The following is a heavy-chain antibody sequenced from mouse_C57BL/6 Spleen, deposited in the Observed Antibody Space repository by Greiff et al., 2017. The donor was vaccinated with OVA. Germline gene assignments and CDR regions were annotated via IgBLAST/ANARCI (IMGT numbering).Heavy chain of an antibody. CDR2: IYPSDSET. Sequence: QVQLQQPGAELVRPGSSVKLSCKASGYTFTSYWMDWVKQRPGQGLEWIGNIYPSDSETHYNQKFKDKATLTVDKSSSTAYMQLSSLTSEDSAVYYCARLTGTGAMDYWGQGTSVTVSS. D-gene: IGHD4-1*01. CDR1: GYTFTSYW. J-gene: IGHJ4*01. CDR3: ARLTGTGAMDY. V-gene: IGHV1-61*01.